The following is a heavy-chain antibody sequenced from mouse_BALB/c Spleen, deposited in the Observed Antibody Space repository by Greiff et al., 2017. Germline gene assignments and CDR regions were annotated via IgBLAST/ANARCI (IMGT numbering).Heavy chain of an antibody. V-gene: IGHV3-2*02. CDR2: ISYSGST. CDR3: ARWRQAWFAY. D-gene: IGHD6-1*01. Sequence: VQLKESGPGLVKPSQSLSLTCTVTGYSITSDYAWNWIRQFPGNKLEWMGYISYSGSTSYNPSLKSRISITRDTSKNQFFLQLNSVTTEDTATYYCARWRQAWFAYWGQGTLVTVSA. J-gene: IGHJ3*01. CDR1: GYSITSDYA.